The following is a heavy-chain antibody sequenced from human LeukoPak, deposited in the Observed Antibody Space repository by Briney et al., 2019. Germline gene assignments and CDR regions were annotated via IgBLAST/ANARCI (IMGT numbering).Heavy chain of an antibody. CDR3: ARAGSGRSPDWFDP. V-gene: IGHV3-33*01. Sequence: PGGSLRLSCAASGFTFSNYYMHWVRQAPGEGLEWVAVIWNDGSKKYYADFVKGRFTISRDNSKNTLYLQVNSLRAEDTAVYYCARAGSGRSPDWFDPWGQGTLVTVSS. D-gene: IGHD1-26*01. CDR1: GFTFSNYY. J-gene: IGHJ5*02. CDR2: IWNDGSKK.